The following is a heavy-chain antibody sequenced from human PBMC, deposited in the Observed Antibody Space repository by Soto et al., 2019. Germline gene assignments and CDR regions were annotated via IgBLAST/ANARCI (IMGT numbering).Heavy chain of an antibody. CDR1: GYTFTRYG. D-gene: IGHD3-16*01. V-gene: IGHV1-18*01. Sequence: QVQLVQSGAEVKNPGASVKVSCKASGYTFTRYGIGWARQAPGQGLEWMGWINTYNSNTNYAQNVHGRVTLTTDTSTSTVDMELRTLRSNDPAIYYCAMVDVYVPTSPHDVWRPGTTVIVSS. J-gene: IGHJ6*01. CDR3: AMVDVYVPTSPHDV. CDR2: INTYNSNT.